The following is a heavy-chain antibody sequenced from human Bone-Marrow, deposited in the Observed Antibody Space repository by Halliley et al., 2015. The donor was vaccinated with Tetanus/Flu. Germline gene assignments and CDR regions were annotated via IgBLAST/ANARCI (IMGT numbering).Heavy chain of an antibody. CDR2: VYDTGST. J-gene: IGHJ3*02. CDR1: GGSISSSSNY. V-gene: IGHV4-39*01. Sequence: TLSLTCIVSGGSISSSSNYWGWIRQPPGKGLEWIGNVYDTGSTYYNPSLKSRVTISVDTSKNQFSLKLSSVTAADTAVYYCARLDTSREENAFDIWGQGTMATVSS. D-gene: IGHD3-16*01. CDR3: ARLDTSREENAFDI.